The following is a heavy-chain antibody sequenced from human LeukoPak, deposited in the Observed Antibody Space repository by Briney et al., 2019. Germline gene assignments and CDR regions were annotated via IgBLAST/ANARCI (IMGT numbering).Heavy chain of an antibody. Sequence: GESLKISCKGSGYSFTSYWIGWVRQMPGKGLEWMGIIYPGDSDTRYSPSFQGQVTISADKSICTAYLQWSSLKASDTAMYYCARRQRITMVRGVINWFDPWGQGTLVTVSS. CDR3: ARRQRITMVRGVINWFDP. J-gene: IGHJ5*02. V-gene: IGHV5-51*01. CDR2: IYPGDSDT. D-gene: IGHD3-10*01. CDR1: GYSFTSYW.